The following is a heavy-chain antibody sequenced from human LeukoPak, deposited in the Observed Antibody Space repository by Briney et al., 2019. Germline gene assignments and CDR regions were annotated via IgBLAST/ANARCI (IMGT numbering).Heavy chain of an antibody. J-gene: IGHJ5*02. CDR3: ARTPPFFWRPPQANYYDSSGYYEIDP. V-gene: IGHV1-46*01. Sequence: ASVKVSCKASGYTFTSYYMHWVRQAPGQGLEWMGIINPSGGSTSYAQKFQGGVTMTRDTSTSTVYMELSSLRSEDTAVYYYARTPPFFWRPPQANYYDSSGYYEIDPWGQGTLVTVSS. CDR2: INPSGGST. CDR1: GYTFTSYY. D-gene: IGHD3-22*01.